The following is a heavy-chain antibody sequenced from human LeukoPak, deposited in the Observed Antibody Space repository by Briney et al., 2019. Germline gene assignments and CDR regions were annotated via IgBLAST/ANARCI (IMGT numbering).Heavy chain of an antibody. CDR3: ARVRFLEWLDAFDI. CDR2: INPNSDGT. V-gene: IGHV1-2*02. J-gene: IGHJ3*02. Sequence: ASVKVSCKASGYTFTGYYMHWVRQAPGQGLEWMGWINPNSDGTNYAQKFQGRVTMTRDTSISTAYMELSRLRSDDTAVYYCARVRFLEWLDAFDIWGQGTMVTVSS. D-gene: IGHD3-3*01. CDR1: GYTFTGYY.